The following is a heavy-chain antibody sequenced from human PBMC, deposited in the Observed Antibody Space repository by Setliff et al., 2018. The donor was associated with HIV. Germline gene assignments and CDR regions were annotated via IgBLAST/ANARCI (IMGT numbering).Heavy chain of an antibody. Sequence: ASVKVSCKASGYTFTTSSLHWVRQAPGQSLEWMGWINVGKGDTKYSQDLQGRITITRDTTANTAYMELSSLRSDDTAVYFCARGALLAVFDFDHWGRGTQVTVSS. D-gene: IGHD1-26*01. J-gene: IGHJ4*01. V-gene: IGHV1-3*01. CDR2: INVGKGDT. CDR3: ARGALLAVFDFDH. CDR1: GYTFTTSS.